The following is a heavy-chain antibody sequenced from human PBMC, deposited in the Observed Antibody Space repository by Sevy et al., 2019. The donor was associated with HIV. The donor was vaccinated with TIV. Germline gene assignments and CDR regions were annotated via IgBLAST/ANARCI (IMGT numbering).Heavy chain of an antibody. Sequence: SETLSLTCTVSGGSISSGSYYWSWIRQPAGKGLEWIGRIYTSGSTNYNPSLKSRVTISVDTSKNQFSLKLSSVTAADTAVYYCARGTGLWFGELNWFDPWGQGTLVTVSS. D-gene: IGHD3-10*01. CDR1: GGSISSGSYY. CDR3: ARGTGLWFGELNWFDP. J-gene: IGHJ5*02. CDR2: IYTSGST. V-gene: IGHV4-61*02.